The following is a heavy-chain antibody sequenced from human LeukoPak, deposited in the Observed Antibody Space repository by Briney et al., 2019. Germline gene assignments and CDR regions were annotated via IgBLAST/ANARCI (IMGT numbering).Heavy chain of an antibody. CDR1: GFTFSSYS. V-gene: IGHV3-21*01. CDR3: ARDKVATRGYSSGWSPSFDY. D-gene: IGHD6-19*01. Sequence: GGSLRLSCAASGFTFSSYSMNWVRQAPGKGLEWVSSISSSSSYIYYADSVKGRFTISRDNAKNSLYLQMNSLRAEDTAVYYCARDKVATRGYSSGWSPSFDYWGQGTLVTASS. J-gene: IGHJ4*02. CDR2: ISSSSSYI.